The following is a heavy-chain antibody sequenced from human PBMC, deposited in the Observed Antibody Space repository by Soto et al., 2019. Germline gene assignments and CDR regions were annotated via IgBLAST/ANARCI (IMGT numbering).Heavy chain of an antibody. V-gene: IGHV1-69*06. D-gene: IGHD2-21*01. CDR1: GGTFSSYA. Sequence: SVKVSSKASGGTFSSYAINWLPQAPGQGLEWMGGIIPIFETTNYSHKFQGRVNNTADRSTSTAYMELSSLRSEDTAVYYCARALNTLTGVIYYSMDVWGQGTTVT. J-gene: IGHJ6*02. CDR2: IIPIFETT. CDR3: ARALNTLTGVIYYSMDV.